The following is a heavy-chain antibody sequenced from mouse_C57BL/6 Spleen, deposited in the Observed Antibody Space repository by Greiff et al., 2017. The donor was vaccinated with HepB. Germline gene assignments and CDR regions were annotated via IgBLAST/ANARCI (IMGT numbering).Heavy chain of an antibody. CDR1: GYTFTSYG. J-gene: IGHJ2*01. Sequence: QVQLQESGAELARPGASVKLSCKASGYTFTSYGISWVKQRTVQGLEWIGEIYPRSGNTYYNEKFKGKATLTADKSSSTAYMELRSLTSEDSAVYFCAREGDYDAYFDYWGQGTTLTVSS. CDR3: AREGDYDAYFDY. CDR2: IYPRSGNT. D-gene: IGHD2-4*01. V-gene: IGHV1-81*01.